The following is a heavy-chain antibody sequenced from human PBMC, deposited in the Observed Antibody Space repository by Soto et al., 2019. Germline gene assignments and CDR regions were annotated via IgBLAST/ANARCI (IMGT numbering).Heavy chain of an antibody. CDR3: ARSFRQWLVDS. J-gene: IGHJ4*02. Sequence: QVQLVESGGGVVQPGRSLRLSCAASGFTFSSYDMHWVRQAPGKGLEWVGIIWYDGSIKYYAGSVKGRFTISRDNSKNTLYLEVNSLRADDTAVYYCARSFRQWLVDSWGQGALVTVSS. V-gene: IGHV3-33*01. D-gene: IGHD6-19*01. CDR1: GFTFSSYD. CDR2: IWYDGSIK.